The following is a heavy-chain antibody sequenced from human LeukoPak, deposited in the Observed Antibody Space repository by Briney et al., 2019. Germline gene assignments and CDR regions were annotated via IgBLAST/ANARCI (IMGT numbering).Heavy chain of an antibody. D-gene: IGHD1-26*01. CDR2: IYHSGST. CDR1: GGSISSSDW. V-gene: IGHV4-4*02. CDR3: ARGGAVNYYYYYTDV. Sequence: SETLSLACAVSGGSISSSDWWSWVRQPPGKGLEWIGEIYHSGSTNYNPSLKSRVTISVDKSKNQFSLKLSSVAAADTAVYYCARGGAVNYYYYYTDVWGKGTTVTVSS. J-gene: IGHJ6*03.